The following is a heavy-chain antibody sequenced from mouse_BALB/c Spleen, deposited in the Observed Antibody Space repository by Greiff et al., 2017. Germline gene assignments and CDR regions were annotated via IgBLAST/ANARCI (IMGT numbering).Heavy chain of an antibody. CDR1: GFTFSSFG. J-gene: IGHJ2*01. CDR2: ISSGSSTI. Sequence: EVMLVESGAGLVQPGGSRKLSCAASGFTFSSFGMHWVRQAPEQGLEWVAYISSGSSTIYYADTVKGRFTISRDNPKNTLFLQMTSLRSEDTAMYYCATYDGYYRFDYWGQGTTLTVSS. D-gene: IGHD2-3*01. V-gene: IGHV5-17*02. CDR3: ATYDGYYRFDY.